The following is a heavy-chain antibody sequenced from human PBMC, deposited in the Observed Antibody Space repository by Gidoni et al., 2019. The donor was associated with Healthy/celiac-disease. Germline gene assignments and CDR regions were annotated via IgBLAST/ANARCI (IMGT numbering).Heavy chain of an antibody. CDR2: ISWNSGSI. V-gene: IGHV3-9*01. Sequence: EVQLVESGGGLVQPGRSLRLSCADSGFTFDDYAMHWFRQAPGKGLEWVSGISWNSGSIGYADSVKGRFTISRDNAKNSLYLQMNSLRAEDTALYYCAKDPHTGDLRDWYFDLWGRGTLVTVSS. CDR3: AKDPHTGDLRDWYFDL. CDR1: GFTFDDYA. J-gene: IGHJ2*01. D-gene: IGHD7-27*01.